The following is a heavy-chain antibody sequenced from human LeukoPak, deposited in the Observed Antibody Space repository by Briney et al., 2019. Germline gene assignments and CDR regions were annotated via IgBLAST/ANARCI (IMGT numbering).Heavy chain of an antibody. CDR2: LTYSGGST. CDR3: VNSGFDP. V-gene: IGHV3-23*01. D-gene: IGHD3-10*01. Sequence: GGTLRLSCAASGFTFSSYGMTWVRQAPGMGLEWVSALTYSGGSTYYAASVKGRFTISRDNFKNTLYLQMNDLRVEDTALYYCVNSGFDPWGQGTLVTVSS. J-gene: IGHJ5*01. CDR1: GFTFSSYG.